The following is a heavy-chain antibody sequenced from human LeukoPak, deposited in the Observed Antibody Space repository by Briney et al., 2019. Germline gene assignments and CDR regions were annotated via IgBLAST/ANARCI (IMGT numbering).Heavy chain of an antibody. CDR3: ARALSLGYCSSTSCNWFDP. D-gene: IGHD2-2*01. CDR1: GYTFTSYD. V-gene: IGHV1-8*01. CDR2: MNPNSGNT. Sequence: ASVKVSCKASGYTFTSYDINWVRQATGQGLEWMGWMNPNSGNTGYAQKFQGRVTMTRNTSKSTAYMELSSLRSEDTAVYYCARALSLGYCSSTSCNWFDPWGQGTLVTVSS. J-gene: IGHJ5*02.